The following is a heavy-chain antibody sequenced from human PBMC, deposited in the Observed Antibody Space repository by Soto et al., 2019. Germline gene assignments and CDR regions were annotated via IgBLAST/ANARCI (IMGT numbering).Heavy chain of an antibody. Sequence: QVQLVQSGAEVKKPGASVKVSCKASGYTFTSYYMHWVRQAPGQGLAWMGIINPSGGSTSYAQKFQGGVTMTRDTATRTVYMEMSSLRSEDTAVYYCASYNVVVPAARYYYYFMDVWGKGTTVTVSS. CDR1: GYTFTSYY. CDR2: INPSGGST. J-gene: IGHJ6*03. V-gene: IGHV1-46*03. D-gene: IGHD2-2*01. CDR3: ASYNVVVPAARYYYYFMDV.